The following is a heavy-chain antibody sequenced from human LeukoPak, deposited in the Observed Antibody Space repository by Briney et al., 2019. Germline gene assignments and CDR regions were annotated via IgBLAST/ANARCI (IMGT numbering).Heavy chain of an antibody. CDR2: IRYDGSNK. V-gene: IGHV3-30*02. J-gene: IGHJ3*02. CDR3: AKVGSITIFGVVMGDAFDI. D-gene: IGHD3-3*01. CDR1: GFTFSSYG. Sequence: GGSLRLSCAASGFTFSSYGMHRVRQAPGKGLEWVAFIRYDGSNKYYADSVKGRFTISRDNSKNTLYLQMNSLRAEDTAVYYCAKVGSITIFGVVMGDAFDIWGQGTMVTVSS.